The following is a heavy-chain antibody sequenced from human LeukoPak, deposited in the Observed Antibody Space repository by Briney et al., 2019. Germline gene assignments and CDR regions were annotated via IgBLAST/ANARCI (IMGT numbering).Heavy chain of an antibody. V-gene: IGHV3-21*01. Sequence: NAGGSLRLSCAASGFTFSSYSMNWVRQAPGKGLEWVSSISSSSSYIYYADSVKGRFTISRDNAKNSLYLQMNSLRAEDTAVYYCARDESYYSNYGDYYYYYMDVWGKGTTVTVSS. CDR1: GFTFSSYS. D-gene: IGHD4-11*01. J-gene: IGHJ6*03. CDR2: ISSSSSYI. CDR3: ARDESYYSNYGDYYYYYMDV.